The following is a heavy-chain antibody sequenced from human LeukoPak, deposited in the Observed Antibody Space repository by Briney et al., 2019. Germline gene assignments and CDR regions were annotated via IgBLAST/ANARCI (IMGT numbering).Heavy chain of an antibody. D-gene: IGHD6-19*01. V-gene: IGHV3-53*01. CDR3: TKDRRSGWGHAFDI. CDR1: GFAVSNVY. CDR2: IYSADYI. J-gene: IGHJ3*02. Sequence: GGSLRLSCAASGFAVSNVYMTWVRQAPGKGLEWVSVIYSADYIYYAASVKGRFTISRDTSKNTVYLQMNSLRAEHTAMYYCTKDRRSGWGHAFDIWGRGTMVTVS.